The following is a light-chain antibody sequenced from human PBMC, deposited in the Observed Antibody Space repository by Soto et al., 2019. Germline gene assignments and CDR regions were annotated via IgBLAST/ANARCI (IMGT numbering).Light chain of an antibody. CDR2: EGT. CDR1: SSNVGNYNL. J-gene: IGLJ2*01. CDR3: CSYAHISTVV. V-gene: IGLV2-23*01. Sequence: QSALTQPASVSGSPGQSITISCTGTSSNVGNYNLVPWFQQHPGKVPKLIIYEGTKRPSGVSNRFSGSKSGNTASLTISGLQAEDEADYYCCSYAHISTVVFGGGTKLTVL.